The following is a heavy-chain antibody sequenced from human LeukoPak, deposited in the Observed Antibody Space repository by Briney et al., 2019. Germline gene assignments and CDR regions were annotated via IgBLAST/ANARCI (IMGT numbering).Heavy chain of an antibody. V-gene: IGHV3-15*01. Sequence: HGGSLRLSCAASGFSFTDAWMSWVRQAPGKGLEWVGHLKSKAAGGTTDYAAPVKARFTISGDDSKNTLYLQMNSLKTEDTAVYYCTTGNYWGQGTLVTVSS. CDR2: LKSKAAGGTT. J-gene: IGHJ4*02. CDR3: TTGNY. CDR1: GFSFTDAW.